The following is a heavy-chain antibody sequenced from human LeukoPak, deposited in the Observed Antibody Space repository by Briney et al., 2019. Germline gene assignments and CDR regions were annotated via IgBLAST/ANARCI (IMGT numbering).Heavy chain of an antibody. D-gene: IGHD5-12*01. CDR2: IYYSGST. Sequence: SETLSLTCTVSGGSISGYYWSWIRQPPGKGLEWIGYIYYSGSTNYNPSLKSRVTISVDTSKNQFSLKLSSVTAADTAVYYCASDSGYDFVGDFYYYMDVWGKGTTVTVSS. J-gene: IGHJ6*03. CDR3: ASDSGYDFVGDFYYYMDV. V-gene: IGHV4-59*01. CDR1: GGSISGYY.